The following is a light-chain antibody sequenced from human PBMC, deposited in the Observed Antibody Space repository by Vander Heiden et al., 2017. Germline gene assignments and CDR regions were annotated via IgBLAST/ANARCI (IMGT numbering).Light chain of an antibody. CDR2: KAS. CDR3: QQYNSYPYS. V-gene: IGKV1-5*03. CDR1: QSFSSW. Sequence: DIQMTPPPPTLSASVGDRATITCRASQSFSSWLAWYQQKPGKAPKLLIYKASRLEGGVPSRFSGSVSGTEFTLTISSLQPDDFATYYCQQYNSYPYSFGQGTKLEIK. J-gene: IGKJ2*01.